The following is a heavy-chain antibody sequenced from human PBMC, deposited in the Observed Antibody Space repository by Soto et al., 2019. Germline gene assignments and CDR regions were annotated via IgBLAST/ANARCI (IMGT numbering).Heavy chain of an antibody. CDR1: GYSFTGYT. V-gene: IGHV1-46*01. CDR2: INPSGRTT. Sequence: QVQLMQSGAEVEKPGASVIVSCKASGYSFTGYTVHWVRQAPGQGLEWMAMINPSGRTTYYVQSFEGRVTLTIDSYTRTVFMELSSLRSEDMSVYSFARMKGYGSEYFLDFWGQGTLVTVSS. J-gene: IGHJ4*02. D-gene: IGHD2-15*01. CDR3: ARMKGYGSEYFLDF.